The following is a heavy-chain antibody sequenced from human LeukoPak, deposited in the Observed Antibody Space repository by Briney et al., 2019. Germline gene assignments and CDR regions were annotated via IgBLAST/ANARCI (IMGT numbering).Heavy chain of an antibody. J-gene: IGHJ5*02. CDR3: TRSDWFDP. CDR2: IKSDGSST. CDR1: GFSFSSYW. V-gene: IGHV3-74*01. Sequence: GGSLRLSCAASGFSFSSYWMHWVRQAPGKGLVWVSRIKSDGSSTSYADSVKGRFTISRDNAKNTLYLQKNSLRAEDTAVYYCTRSDWFDPWGQGTLVTVSS.